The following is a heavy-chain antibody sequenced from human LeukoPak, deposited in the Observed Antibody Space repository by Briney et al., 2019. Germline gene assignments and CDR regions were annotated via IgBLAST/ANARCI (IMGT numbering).Heavy chain of an antibody. CDR3: ARGSGSRFDY. CDR1: GFTFSTYW. CDR2: IKEDGSEK. J-gene: IGHJ4*02. V-gene: IGHV3-7*01. Sequence: GGSLRLSCGASGFTFSTYWMSWVRQAPGKGLEGVANIKEDGSEKYYVGSVKGRFTIPRDNAKNSLSLQMNSLRAEDTAVYYCARGSGSRFDYWGQGTLVTVSS. D-gene: IGHD1-26*01.